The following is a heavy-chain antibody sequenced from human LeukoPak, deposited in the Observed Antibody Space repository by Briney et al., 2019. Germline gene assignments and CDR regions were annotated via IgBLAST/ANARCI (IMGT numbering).Heavy chain of an antibody. D-gene: IGHD2-2*01. Sequence: PGRSLRLSCAASGFTFSSYGMHWVRQAPGKGLEWVAVIWYDGSNKYYADSVKGRFTISRDNSKNTLYLQMNSLRAEDTAVYYCARDHYCSSTSCYGGPGYYYGTDVWGQGTTVTVSS. CDR2: IWYDGSNK. J-gene: IGHJ6*02. CDR3: ARDHYCSSTSCYGGPGYYYGTDV. CDR1: GFTFSSYG. V-gene: IGHV3-33*01.